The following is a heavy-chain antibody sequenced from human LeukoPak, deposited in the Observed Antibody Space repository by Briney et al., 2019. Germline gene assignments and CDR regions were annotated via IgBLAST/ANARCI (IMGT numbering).Heavy chain of an antibody. V-gene: IGHV3-23*01. J-gene: IGHJ4*02. Sequence: GGSLRLSCAASGFTFNSYAMSWVRQAPGQGLEWVSGISGSGGDTYYAGSVKGRFTISRDNSKNALYLQMNSLRADDTAVYYCAKGHLSILFPFDSWGQGTLVTVSS. D-gene: IGHD2-21*01. CDR1: GFTFNSYA. CDR2: ISGSGGDT. CDR3: AKGHLSILFPFDS.